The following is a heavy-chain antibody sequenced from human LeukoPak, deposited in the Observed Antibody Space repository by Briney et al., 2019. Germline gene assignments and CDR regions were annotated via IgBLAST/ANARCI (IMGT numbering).Heavy chain of an antibody. CDR1: GFTFSSYW. D-gene: IGHD6-13*01. V-gene: IGHV3-30*03. CDR2: ISYDGSNE. J-gene: IGHJ4*02. Sequence: GGSLRLSCAASGFTFSSYWMTWVRQAPGKGLEWVALISYDGSNEYYADSVKGRFTISRDNSKNTLYLQMNSLRAEDTAVYYCVRSTGYSSTWYIDNWGQGTLVTVSS. CDR3: VRSTGYSSTWYIDN.